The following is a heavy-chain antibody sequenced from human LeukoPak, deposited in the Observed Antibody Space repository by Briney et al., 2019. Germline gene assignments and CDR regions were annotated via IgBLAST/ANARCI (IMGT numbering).Heavy chain of an antibody. CDR3: ATGYYDSSGDYAH. CDR2: FDPEDGET. D-gene: IGHD3-22*01. V-gene: IGHV1-24*01. CDR1: GYTLTELS. Sequence: EASVKVSCKVSGYTLTELSMHWVRQAPGKGLAWMGGFDPEDGETIYAQKFQGRVTMTEDTSTDTAYVELSSRRSDDTAVYYCATGYYDSSGDYAHWGQGTLVTVSS. J-gene: IGHJ4*02.